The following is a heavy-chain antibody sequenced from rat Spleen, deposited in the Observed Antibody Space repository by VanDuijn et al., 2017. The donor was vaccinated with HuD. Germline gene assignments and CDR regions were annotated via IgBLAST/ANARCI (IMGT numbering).Heavy chain of an antibody. CDR2: INSDGGST. D-gene: IGHD5-1*01. CDR3: AKAPNWGGMDA. J-gene: IGHJ4*01. Sequence: EVQLVETGGGLVQPGRSLKLSCVASGFTFSSYWMYWIRQAPGKGLEWVSSINSDGGSTYYPDSVKGRFTISRDNAENTVYLQMNSLRSEDTATYYCAKAPNWGGMDAWGQGASVTVSS. CDR1: GFTFSSYW. V-gene: IGHV5-58*01.